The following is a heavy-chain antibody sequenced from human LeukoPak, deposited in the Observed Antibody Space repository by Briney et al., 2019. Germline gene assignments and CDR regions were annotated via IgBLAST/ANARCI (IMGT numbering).Heavy chain of an antibody. J-gene: IGHJ3*01. CDR1: GFTFTRSA. Sequence: GTSVKVSCKASGFTFTRSAVQWVRQARGRRLEWIGWIVVGSGNTNYAQKFQERVTITRDMSTSTVYMELSSLRSEDTAVYYCAAEGRPTVVTFRKGAVDLWGQGTMVTVSS. D-gene: IGHD4-23*01. V-gene: IGHV1-58*01. CDR3: AAEGRPTVVTFRKGAVDL. CDR2: IVVGSGNT.